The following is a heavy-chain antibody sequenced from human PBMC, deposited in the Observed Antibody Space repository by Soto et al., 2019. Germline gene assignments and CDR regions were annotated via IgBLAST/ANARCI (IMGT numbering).Heavy chain of an antibody. V-gene: IGHV1-3*01. D-gene: IGHD1-1*01. CDR3: ARVSTGTLAFDI. CDR2: INAGNGNT. Sequence: GASVKVSCKASGYTFTSFPMHWVRQAPGQRLEWMGWINAGNGNTKYSQKFQGRVTITRDTSASTAYMELSSLRSEDTAVYYCARVSTGTLAFDIWGQGTMVTVSS. J-gene: IGHJ3*02. CDR1: GYTFTSFP.